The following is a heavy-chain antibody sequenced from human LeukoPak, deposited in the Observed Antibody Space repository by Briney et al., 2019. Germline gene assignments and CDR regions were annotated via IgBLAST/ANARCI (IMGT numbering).Heavy chain of an antibody. J-gene: IGHJ4*02. CDR1: GFTFNSYA. D-gene: IGHD2-15*01. Sequence: GGSLRLSCATSGFTFNSYAVHWVRQAPGKGLEWVAVISYDGRNKYFADSVKGRFTISRDNSKNTLYLQMNSLRAEDTAVYHCARDRGSCSGGSCYYFDYWGQRTLVTVSS. CDR2: ISYDGRNK. CDR3: ARDRGSCSGGSCYYFDY. V-gene: IGHV3-30*04.